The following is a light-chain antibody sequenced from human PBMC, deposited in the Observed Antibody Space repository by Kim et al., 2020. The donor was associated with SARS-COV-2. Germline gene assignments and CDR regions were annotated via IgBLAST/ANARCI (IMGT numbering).Light chain of an antibody. J-gene: IGLJ2*01. CDR1: SLAFYY. CDR3: RSQDRHTLLRL. Sequence: LGQTVSITCQGDSLAFYYASWYQQKPGQAPMLIVYDNNNRPSGIPDRFSGSTSGSTASLTITGAQAEDEADYYCRSQDRHTLLRLFGGGPKLSVL. CDR2: DNN. V-gene: IGLV3-19*01.